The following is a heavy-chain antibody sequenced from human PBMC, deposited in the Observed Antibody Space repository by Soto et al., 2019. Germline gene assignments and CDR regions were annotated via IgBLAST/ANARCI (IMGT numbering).Heavy chain of an antibody. D-gene: IGHD1-1*01. V-gene: IGHV4-4*02. J-gene: IGHJ5*02. Sequence: LSLTCAVSGGSISSFNWWSWVRQPPGKGLEWIGEISHSGNTNYNPSLTSRVTISIDKSKNQFSLNLNSVTAADTAVYYCATANWSHHYFDPWGQGTLVTVSS. CDR1: GGSISSFNW. CDR3: ATANWSHHYFDP. CDR2: ISHSGNT.